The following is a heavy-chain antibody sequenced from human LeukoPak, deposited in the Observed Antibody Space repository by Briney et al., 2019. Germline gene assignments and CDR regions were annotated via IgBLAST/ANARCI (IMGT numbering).Heavy chain of an antibody. V-gene: IGHV4-59*08. J-gene: IGHJ3*02. D-gene: IGHD2-2*01. CDR2: IFYSGGS. Sequence: SETLSPTCTVSGVSISSYYWTWIRQPPGKGLEWIGYIFYSGGSNYNPSLTRRVTISVDTSKNHFSLKLSSVTAADTAVYYCSRLGSTFDIWGQGTMVTVSS. CDR1: GVSISSYY. CDR3: SRLGSTFDI.